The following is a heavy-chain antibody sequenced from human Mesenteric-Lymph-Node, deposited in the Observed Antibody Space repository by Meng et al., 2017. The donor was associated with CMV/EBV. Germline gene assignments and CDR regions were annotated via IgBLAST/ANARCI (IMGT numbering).Heavy chain of an antibody. Sequence: GESLKISCAASGFTFSSYWMSWVRQAPGKGLEWVANIKQDGSEKYYVDSVKGRFTISRDNAKNSLYLQMNSLRAEDTAVYYCARSPTCSSTSCYTDLFRYYFDYWGQGTLVTVSS. CDR3: ARSPTCSSTSCYTDLFRYYFDY. V-gene: IGHV3-7*01. CDR1: GFTFSSYW. D-gene: IGHD2-2*02. CDR2: IKQDGSEK. J-gene: IGHJ4*02.